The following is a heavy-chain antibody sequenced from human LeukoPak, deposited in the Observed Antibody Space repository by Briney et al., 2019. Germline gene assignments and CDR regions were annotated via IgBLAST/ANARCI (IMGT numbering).Heavy chain of an antibody. V-gene: IGHV3-23*01. D-gene: IGHD6-13*01. J-gene: IGHJ4*02. CDR2: ISGSGGST. Sequence: GGSLRLSCAASGFTFSSYAMSWVRQAPGKGLEWVSAISGSGGSTYYADPVKGRFTISRDNSKNTLYLQTNSLRAEDTAVYYFAKDRRLYSSFDYWGQGTLVTVSS. CDR3: AKDRRLYSSFDY. CDR1: GFTFSSYA.